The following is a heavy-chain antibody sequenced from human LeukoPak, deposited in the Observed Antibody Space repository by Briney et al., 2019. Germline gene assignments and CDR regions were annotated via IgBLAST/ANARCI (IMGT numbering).Heavy chain of an antibody. CDR3: ARGERPYYYDSSGYYYEAYY. Sequence: ASAKVSCKASGGTFSSYAISWVRQAPGQGLEWMGGIIPIFGTANYAQKFQGRVTITTDESTSTAYMELSSLRSEDTAVYYCARGERPYYYDSSGYYYEAYYWGQGTLVTVSS. V-gene: IGHV1-69*05. CDR1: GGTFSSYA. D-gene: IGHD3-22*01. CDR2: IIPIFGTA. J-gene: IGHJ4*02.